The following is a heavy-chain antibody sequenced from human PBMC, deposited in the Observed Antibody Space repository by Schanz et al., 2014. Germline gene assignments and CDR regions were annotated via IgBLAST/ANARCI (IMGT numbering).Heavy chain of an antibody. V-gene: IGHV1-69*01. CDR2: IIPIFGAT. CDR1: GGTPSSYA. Sequence: SVKVSCTASGGTPSSYATNWVRQAPGQGLEWMGGIIPIFGATKYAEKFQGRVTITADEATGIVYRNLSGLKSQETAVYYCERGQRGGMIFEMESQAFEICGEGTMRIVS. J-gene: IGHJ3*02. D-gene: IGHD3-3*01. CDR3: ERGQRGGMIFEMESQAFEI.